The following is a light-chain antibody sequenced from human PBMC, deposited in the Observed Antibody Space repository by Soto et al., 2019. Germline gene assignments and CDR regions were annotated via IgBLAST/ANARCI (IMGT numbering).Light chain of an antibody. CDR1: QSVSSN. V-gene: IGKV3-15*01. CDR3: QHYNNWPLT. CDR2: GAS. Sequence: EIVMTQCPATLSVSPGERATLSCRASQSVSSNLAWYQQKPGQAPRLLIYGASTRATGIPARFSGSGSGTEFPLTISSLQSEDFAVYYCQHYNNWPLTFGQGTKVDIK. J-gene: IGKJ1*01.